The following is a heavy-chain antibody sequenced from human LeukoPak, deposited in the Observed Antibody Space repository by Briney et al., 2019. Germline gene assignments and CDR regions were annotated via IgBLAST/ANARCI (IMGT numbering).Heavy chain of an antibody. D-gene: IGHD1-1*01. Sequence: PGRSLRLSCAASGFTFSSYAMSWVRQAPGKGPEWVSLVRGDGSNTYYADSVKGRFSISRDNSKNTLYLQMDSLTAQDTAIYYCAKGYTHDSHFDNWGQGTLVTVSS. CDR2: VRGDGSNT. CDR3: AKGYTHDSHFDN. J-gene: IGHJ4*02. V-gene: IGHV3-23*01. CDR1: GFTFSSYA.